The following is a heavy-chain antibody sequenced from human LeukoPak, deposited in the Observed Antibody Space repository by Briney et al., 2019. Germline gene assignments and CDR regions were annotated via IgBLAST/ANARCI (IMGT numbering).Heavy chain of an antibody. CDR3: ARQRNSGWFDP. V-gene: IGHV4-30-2*03. CDR1: GDPISSGGYS. J-gene: IGHJ5*02. D-gene: IGHD4-23*01. Sequence: TLSLTCAVSGDPISSGGYSGYWILQPRGKGREWIGYIYQSGSTYYNPSLKSPVTISVDTSKNQFSLKLSSVTAADTAVYFCARQRNSGWFDPWGQGTLVTVSS. CDR2: IYQSGST.